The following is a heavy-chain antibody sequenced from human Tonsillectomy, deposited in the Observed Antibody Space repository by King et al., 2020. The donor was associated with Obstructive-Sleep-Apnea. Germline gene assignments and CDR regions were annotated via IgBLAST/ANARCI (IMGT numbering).Heavy chain of an antibody. CDR3: AREEYFGSGTYYSTFDY. Sequence: VQLVESGGGLVKPGGSLRLSCVVSDLPFSSSSMNWVRQAPGKGLEWVSSMTRTGTYIYYADSVKGRFTISRDNAKNSLFLQMNSLTVDDTAVDYCAREEYFGSGTYYSTFDYWGQGTLVTVSS. CDR1: DLPFSSSS. J-gene: IGHJ4*02. CDR2: MTRTGTYI. V-gene: IGHV3-21*01. D-gene: IGHD3-10*01.